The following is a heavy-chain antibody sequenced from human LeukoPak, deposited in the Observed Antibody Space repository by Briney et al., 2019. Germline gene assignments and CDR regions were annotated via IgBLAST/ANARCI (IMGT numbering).Heavy chain of an antibody. Sequence: KPSETLSLTCTVSGGSISSYYWSWIRQPPGKGLEWIGYIYYSGSTNYNPSLKSRVTISVDTSKNQFSLKLSSVTAADTAVYYCARAPIAAAGYYYYYYMDVWGKGTTVTVSS. CDR1: GGSISSYY. J-gene: IGHJ6*03. V-gene: IGHV4-59*01. CDR3: ARAPIAAAGYYYYYYMDV. D-gene: IGHD6-13*01. CDR2: IYYSGST.